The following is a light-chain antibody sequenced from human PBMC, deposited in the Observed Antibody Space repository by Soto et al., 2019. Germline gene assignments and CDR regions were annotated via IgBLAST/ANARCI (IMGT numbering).Light chain of an antibody. CDR3: QEYNSNWT. Sequence: DIQMTQSPSSVSASVGDRVTITCRASQDISSWLAWYQQKPGKAPKIMIYAASSLQGGVPSRFSGSGSGTEFTLTISSLQPDDFGTYYCQEYNSNWTFGQGTKVDIK. CDR1: QDISSW. J-gene: IGKJ1*01. V-gene: IGKV1D-16*01. CDR2: AAS.